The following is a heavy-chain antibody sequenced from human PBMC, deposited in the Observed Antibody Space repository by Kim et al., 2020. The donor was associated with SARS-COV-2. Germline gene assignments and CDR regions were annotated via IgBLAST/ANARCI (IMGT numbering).Heavy chain of an antibody. CDR2: INHSGST. CDR3: ARVRQWLVLGAFDI. V-gene: IGHV4-34*01. D-gene: IGHD6-19*01. J-gene: IGHJ3*02. CDR1: GGSFSGYY. Sequence: SETMSLTCAVYGGSFSGYYWSCIRQPPGKGLEWIGEINHSGSTNYNPSLKSRVTISVDTSKNQFSLKLSSVTAADTAVYYCARVRQWLVLGAFDIWGQGTMVTVSS.